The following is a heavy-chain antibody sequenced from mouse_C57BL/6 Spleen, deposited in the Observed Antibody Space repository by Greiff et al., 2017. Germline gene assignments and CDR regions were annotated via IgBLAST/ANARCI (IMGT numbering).Heavy chain of an antibody. CDR1: GYSITSGYY. Sequence: EVKLMESGPGLVKPSQSLSLTCSVTGYSITSGYYWNWIRQFPGNKLEWMGYISYDGSNNYNPSLKNRISITHDTSKNQFFLKLNSVTTEDTATYYCARDYDGVYFDYWGQGTTLTVSS. J-gene: IGHJ2*01. V-gene: IGHV3-6*01. CDR2: ISYDGSN. D-gene: IGHD2-3*01. CDR3: ARDYDGVYFDY.